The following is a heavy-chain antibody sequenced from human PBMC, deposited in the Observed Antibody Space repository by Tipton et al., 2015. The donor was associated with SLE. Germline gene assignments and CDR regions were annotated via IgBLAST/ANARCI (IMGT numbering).Heavy chain of an antibody. CDR2: INHSGST. J-gene: IGHJ4*02. CDR3: VGQTIFGSLRALDY. V-gene: IGHV4-34*01. Sequence: AGLVKPSETLSLTCTVSGGSISSYYWSWIRQPPGKGLEWIGEINHSGSTNYNPSLKSRVTISVDTSKNQFSLKLSSVTAADTAVYYCVGQTIFGSLRALDYWGLGTLVTVSS. CDR1: GGSISSYY. D-gene: IGHD3-3*01.